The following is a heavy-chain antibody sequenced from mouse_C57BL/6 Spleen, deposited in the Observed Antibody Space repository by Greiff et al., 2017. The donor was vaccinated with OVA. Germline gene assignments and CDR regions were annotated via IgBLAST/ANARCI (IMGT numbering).Heavy chain of an antibody. V-gene: IGHV6-6*01. J-gene: IGHJ2*01. CDR1: GFTFSDAW. CDR2: IRNKANNHAT. D-gene: IGHD1-1*01. CDR3: TRRSFLYGSGFDY. Sequence: EVKVEESGGGLVQPGGSMKLSCAASGFTFSDAWMDWVRQSPEKGLEWVAEIRNKANNHATYYAESVKGRFTISRDDSKSSVYLQMNSLRAEDTGIYYCTRRSFLYGSGFDYWGQGTTLTVSS.